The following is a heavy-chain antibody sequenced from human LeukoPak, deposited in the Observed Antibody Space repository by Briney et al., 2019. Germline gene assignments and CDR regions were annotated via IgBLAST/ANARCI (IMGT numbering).Heavy chain of an antibody. CDR3: ANLNPMNYYGTSGPYPTVDY. CDR1: GFTFSAYA. CDR2: ITGGGIST. V-gene: IGHV3-23*01. Sequence: PGGSLRLSCAASGFTFSAYAMSWVRQAPGKGLEWVSGITGGGISTYYAASVKGRFTVSRDNSKSTLDLQMNSLRGEDTAVYYCANLNPMNYYGTSGPYPTVDYWGQGTLVTVSS. J-gene: IGHJ4*02. D-gene: IGHD3-22*01.